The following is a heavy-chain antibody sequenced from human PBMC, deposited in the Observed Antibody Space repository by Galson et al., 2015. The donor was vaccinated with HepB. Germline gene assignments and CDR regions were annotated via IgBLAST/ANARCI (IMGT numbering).Heavy chain of an antibody. CDR2: ISGSGGST. Sequence: SLRLSCAASGFTFSSYAMSWVRQAPGKGLEWVSAISGSGGSTYYADSVKGRFTISRDNSKNTLYLQMNSLRAEDTAVYYCAKVGHSSSYTLTVYYYYYGMDVWGQGTTVTVSS. CDR3: AKVGHSSSYTLTVYYYYYGMDV. J-gene: IGHJ6*02. V-gene: IGHV3-23*01. CDR1: GFTFSSYA. D-gene: IGHD6-6*01.